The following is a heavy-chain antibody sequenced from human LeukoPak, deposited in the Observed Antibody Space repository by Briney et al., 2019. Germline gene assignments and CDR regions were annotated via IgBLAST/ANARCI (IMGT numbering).Heavy chain of an antibody. CDR2: ISGSGGST. J-gene: IGHJ5*02. CDR3: AGAEDGYNLHWFDP. CDR1: GLTFSSYA. V-gene: IGHV3-23*01. D-gene: IGHD5-24*01. Sequence: GGSLRLSCAASGLTFSSYAMSWVRQAPGKGLEWVSAISGSGGSTYYADSVKGRFTISRDNSKNTLYLQMNSLRAEDTAVYYCAGAEDGYNLHWFDPWGQGTLVTVSS.